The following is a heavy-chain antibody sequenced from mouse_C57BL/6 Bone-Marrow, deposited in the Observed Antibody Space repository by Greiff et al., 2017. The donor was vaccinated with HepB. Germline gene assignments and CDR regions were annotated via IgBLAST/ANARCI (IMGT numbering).Heavy chain of an antibody. Sequence: QVQLQQSGAELARPGASVKLSCKASGYTFTSYGISWVKQRTGQGLEWIGEIYPRSGNTYYNEKFKGKATLTAAKSSSTAYMELRSLTSEDSAVYFCARDYYGSSYAWFAYWGQGTLVTVSA. CDR1: GYTFTSYG. CDR3: ARDYYGSSYAWFAY. CDR2: IYPRSGNT. J-gene: IGHJ3*01. D-gene: IGHD1-1*01. V-gene: IGHV1-81*01.